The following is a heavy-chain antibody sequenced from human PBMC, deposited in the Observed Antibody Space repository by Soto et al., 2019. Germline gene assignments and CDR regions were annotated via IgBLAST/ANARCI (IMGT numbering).Heavy chain of an antibody. J-gene: IGHJ6*02. V-gene: IGHV3-33*01. CDR3: AREAHADEYYYYYGMDV. CDR1: GVTFSSYG. CDR2: IWYDGSNK. Sequence: QVQLVESGGGVVQPGRSLRLSCAASGVTFSSYGMHWVRQAPGKGLEWVAVIWYDGSNKYYADSVKGRFTISRDNSKNTLHLQMNSLRAEDTAVYYFAREAHADEYYYYYGMDVWGQGTTVTVSS.